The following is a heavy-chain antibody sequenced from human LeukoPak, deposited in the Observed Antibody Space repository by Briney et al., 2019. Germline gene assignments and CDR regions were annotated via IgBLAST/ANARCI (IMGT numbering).Heavy chain of an antibody. CDR1: GFTLSNYW. CDR3: TNIDHFAN. CDR2: GEGDGSTS. D-gene: IGHD3-9*01. Sequence: GGSLRLSCAASGFTLSNYWMHWVRQAPGKGLVWVSRGEGDGSTSTYADSVKGRFTISRDNAKNTLYLQMNSLRAEDTAVYYCTNIDHFANWGQGILVTVSS. V-gene: IGHV3-74*03. J-gene: IGHJ4*02.